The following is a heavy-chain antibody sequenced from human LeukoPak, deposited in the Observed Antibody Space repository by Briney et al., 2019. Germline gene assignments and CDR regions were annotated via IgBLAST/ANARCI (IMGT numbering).Heavy chain of an antibody. Sequence: GTSVTVSCKASGFTFTSSAMQWVRQARGQRLEWLGWIVVGSGNTNYAQKFQERVTITRDMSTSTAYMELSSLRSEDTAVYYCAAGPWYDNYYYYYGMDVWGQGTTVTVSS. D-gene: IGHD1-1*01. J-gene: IGHJ6*02. CDR1: GFTFTSSA. V-gene: IGHV1-58*02. CDR2: IVVGSGNT. CDR3: AAGPWYDNYYYYYGMDV.